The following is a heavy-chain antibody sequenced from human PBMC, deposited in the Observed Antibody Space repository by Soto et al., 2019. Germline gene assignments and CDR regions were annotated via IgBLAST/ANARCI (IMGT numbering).Heavy chain of an antibody. CDR2: IYSGGST. J-gene: IGHJ5*02. D-gene: IGHD1-7*01. V-gene: IGHV3-53*01. Sequence: PGGSLRLSCAASGFTVSSNYMSWVRQAPGKGLEWVSVIYSGGSTYYADSVKGRFTISRDNSKNTLYLQMNSLRAEDTAVYYCAKSRTGTTRPPCVPHNWFDPWGQGTLVTSPQ. CDR1: GFTVSSNY. CDR3: AKSRTGTTRPPCVPHNWFDP.